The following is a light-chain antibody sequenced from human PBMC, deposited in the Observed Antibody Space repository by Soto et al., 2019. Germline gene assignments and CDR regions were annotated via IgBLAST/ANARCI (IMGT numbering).Light chain of an antibody. CDR2: WAS. CDR3: QQYYATPYT. J-gene: IGKJ2*01. Sequence: DIVMTQSPDSLAVSLGERATINCKSSQSVLYSSNNKNFLACYQQRPGQPPKLLIYWASTRESGVPDRFSGNGSGTDFTLTVSSLQAEDVAVYYCQQYYATPYTCGQGTKLEIK. CDR1: QSVLYSSNNKNF. V-gene: IGKV4-1*01.